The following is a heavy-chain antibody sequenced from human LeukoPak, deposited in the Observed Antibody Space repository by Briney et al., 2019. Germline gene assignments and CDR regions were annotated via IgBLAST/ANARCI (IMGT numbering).Heavy chain of an antibody. D-gene: IGHD3-10*01. CDR2: INWNGGST. J-gene: IGHJ5*02. CDR3: AKSKNPMVRGVTRFDP. CDR1: GFTFDDYG. Sequence: PGGSLRLSCAASGFTFDDYGMSWVRQAPGKGLEWVSGINWNGGSTGYADSVKGRFTISRDNAKNSLYLQMNSLRAEDTALYYCAKSKNPMVRGVTRFDPWGQGTLVTVSS. V-gene: IGHV3-20*04.